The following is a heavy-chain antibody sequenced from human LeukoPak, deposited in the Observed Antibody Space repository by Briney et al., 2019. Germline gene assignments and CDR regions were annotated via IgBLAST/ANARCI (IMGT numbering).Heavy chain of an antibody. Sequence: GGSLRLSCAASGFTFSSYGMHWVRQAPGKGLEWVAVIWYDGSNKYYADSVKGRFTISRDNSKNTLYRQMSSLRAEDTAVYYCARGPHSIYDSSGYYLLPRLDYWGQGTLVTVSS. J-gene: IGHJ4*02. CDR1: GFTFSSYG. CDR2: IWYDGSNK. D-gene: IGHD3-22*01. CDR3: ARGPHSIYDSSGYYLLPRLDY. V-gene: IGHV3-33*01.